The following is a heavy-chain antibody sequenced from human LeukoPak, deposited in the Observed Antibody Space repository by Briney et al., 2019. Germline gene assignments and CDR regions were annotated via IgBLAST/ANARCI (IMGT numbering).Heavy chain of an antibody. J-gene: IGHJ4*02. CDR1: GFTFNTYG. Sequence: GGSLRLSCAASGFTFNTYGMHWVRQAPGKGLEWVAGISSDGTSKDYADSVKGRFTISRDNSKNPMYLQVNSLRAEDTAVYYCAKAAYCTSTSCHFSGYAQRPLDSWGQGTLVTVSS. V-gene: IGHV3-30*18. CDR3: AKAAYCTSTSCHFSGYAQRPLDS. CDR2: ISSDGTSK. D-gene: IGHD2-2*01.